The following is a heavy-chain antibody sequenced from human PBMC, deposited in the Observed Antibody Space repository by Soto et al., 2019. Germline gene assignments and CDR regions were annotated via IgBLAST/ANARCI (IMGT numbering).Heavy chain of an antibody. V-gene: IGHV1-2*02. CDR3: AKIPAIVGAYEYYFDY. CDR1: GYTFTGYY. J-gene: IGHJ4*02. Sequence: ASVKVSCKASGYTFTGYYMHWVRQAPGQGLEWMGWINPNSGGTNYAQKFQGRVTMTRDTSISTAYMELSRLRSDDTAVYYCAKIPAIVGAYEYYFDYWGQGTLVTVSS. D-gene: IGHD1-26*01. CDR2: INPNSGGT.